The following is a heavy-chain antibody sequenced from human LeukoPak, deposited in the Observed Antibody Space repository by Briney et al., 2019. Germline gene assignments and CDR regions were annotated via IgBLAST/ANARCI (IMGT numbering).Heavy chain of an antibody. CDR1: GGSISTYY. V-gene: IGHV4-59*01. CDR2: IYDSGST. CDR3: ARHLHFSGDYGFDH. Sequence: SETLSLTCTVSGGSISTYYWSWIRQPPGKVLKWIGYIYDSGSTKYNPSFESRVSISVDTSKNQFSLRLSSVTAADTGVYYCARHLHFSGDYGFDHWGQGTLVTVSS. J-gene: IGHJ4*02. D-gene: IGHD3-3*02.